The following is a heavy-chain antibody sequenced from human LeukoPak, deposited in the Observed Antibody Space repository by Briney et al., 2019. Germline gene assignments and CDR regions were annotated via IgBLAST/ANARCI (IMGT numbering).Heavy chain of an antibody. V-gene: IGHV4-39*01. J-gene: IGHJ4*02. CDR3: ARRGDVVEPDFDY. D-gene: IGHD2-15*01. CDR2: IYYSGST. CDR1: GGSISSSSYS. Sequence: KPSETLSLTCTVSGGSISSSSYSWGWIRQPPGKGLEWIGSIYYSGSTYYNPSLKSRVTISVDTSKNQFSLKLSSVTAADTAVYYCARRGDVVEPDFDYWGQGTLVTVSS.